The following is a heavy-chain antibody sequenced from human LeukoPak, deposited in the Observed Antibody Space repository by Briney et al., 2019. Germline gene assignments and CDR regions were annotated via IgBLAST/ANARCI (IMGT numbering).Heavy chain of an antibody. CDR2: INPSGGST. CDR3: ARDFLGTSCPNCDYYYGMDV. CDR1: GYTFTSYY. J-gene: IGHJ6*02. D-gene: IGHD2-2*01. Sequence: GASVKVSCKASGYTFTSYYMHWVRQAPGQGLEWMGIINPSGGSTSYAQKFQGRVTMTRDTSTSTVYMELSSLRSEDTAVYYCARDFLGTSCPNCDYYYGMDVWGQGTTVTVSS. V-gene: IGHV1-46*01.